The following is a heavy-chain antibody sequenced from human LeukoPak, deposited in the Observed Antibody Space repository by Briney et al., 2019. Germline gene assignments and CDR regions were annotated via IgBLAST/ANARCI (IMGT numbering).Heavy chain of an antibody. D-gene: IGHD3-3*01. J-gene: IGHJ5*02. Sequence: SETLSLTCAVYGGSFSGYYWSWIRQPPGKGLEWIGEINHSGSTNYNPSLKSRVTISVDTSKNQFSLKLSSVTAADTAVYYCARGPVGVVIIGYWFDPWGQGTLVTVSS. V-gene: IGHV4-34*01. CDR1: GGSFSGYY. CDR3: ARGPVGVVIIGYWFDP. CDR2: INHSGST.